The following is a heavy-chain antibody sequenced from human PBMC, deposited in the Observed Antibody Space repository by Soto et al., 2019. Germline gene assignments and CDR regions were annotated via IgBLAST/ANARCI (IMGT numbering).Heavy chain of an antibody. CDR3: AREDSSCYKFFDY. D-gene: IGHD3-22*01. CDR1: GGSISSYS. Sequence: ASETLSLTCTVSGGSISSYSWSWIRQPPGKGLEWIGYIYYSGSTNYNPSLESRVTISVDTSKNQFSLRLTSVTAADTAVYYCAREDSSCYKFFDYWGQGTLVTVSS. J-gene: IGHJ4*02. CDR2: IYYSGST. V-gene: IGHV4-59*01.